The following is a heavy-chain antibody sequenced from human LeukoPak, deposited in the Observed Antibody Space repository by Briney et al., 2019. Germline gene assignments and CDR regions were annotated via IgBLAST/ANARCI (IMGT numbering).Heavy chain of an antibody. J-gene: IGHJ4*02. D-gene: IGHD3-10*01. Sequence: SDTLSLTCAVSGYSISSSNWWGWIRQPPGKGLEWIGYIYYSGSTYYNPSLKSRVTMSVDTSKNQFSLKLNSVTAVDTAVYYCAKGSYYAPYYFDCWGQGTLVTVSS. CDR3: AKGSYYAPYYFDC. CDR2: IYYSGST. V-gene: IGHV4-28*01. CDR1: GYSISSSNW.